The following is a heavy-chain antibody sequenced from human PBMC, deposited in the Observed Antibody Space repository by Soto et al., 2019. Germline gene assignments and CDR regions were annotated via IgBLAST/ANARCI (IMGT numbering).Heavy chain of an antibody. Sequence: QVQLVQSGAEVKKPGASVKVSCKASGYTFTSSGMSWVRQAPGQGLEWMGWISAHTGSSEYAQRFQGRVTMTTDRSTSTAYMELRSLRPDDTAVYYCARSFFYQGSDSRGYYFEAFDFWGPGALVTVSS. CDR3: ARSFFYQGSDSRGYYFEAFDF. CDR2: ISAHTGSS. J-gene: IGHJ3*01. D-gene: IGHD3-22*01. V-gene: IGHV1-18*01. CDR1: GYTFTSSG.